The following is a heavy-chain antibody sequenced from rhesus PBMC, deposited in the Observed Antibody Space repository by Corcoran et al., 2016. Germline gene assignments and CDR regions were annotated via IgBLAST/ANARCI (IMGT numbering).Heavy chain of an antibody. J-gene: IGHJ2*01. CDR3: ARKGNTAWYFDL. Sequence: QVTLKESGPALVKPTQTLTLTCTFSGFSISTSGMGVGWIRQPPGKALEMPAIIYWDDDKYNSTSLKSRLTISKDTSKNQVVLTMTNMDPVDTATYYCARKGNTAWYFDLWGPGTPITISS. D-gene: IGHD4-23*01. CDR1: GFSISTSGMG. V-gene: IGHV2S1*01. CDR2: IYWDDDK.